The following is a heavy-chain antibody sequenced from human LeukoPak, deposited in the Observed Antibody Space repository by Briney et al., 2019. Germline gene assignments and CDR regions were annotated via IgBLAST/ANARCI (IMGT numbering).Heavy chain of an antibody. CDR3: VRGPPAMAARALRLLDN. V-gene: IGHV3-72*01. D-gene: IGHD6-6*01. Sequence: PGGSLRLSCAASGFTFSDHYMDWVRQAPGKGLEWVGRSRCKPQSYTAEYGASVKGRFTISRDDSKNSLYLQVNTLKTEDTAVYYCVRGPPAMAARALRLLDNWGQGTLVIVSS. CDR1: GFTFSDHY. J-gene: IGHJ4*02. CDR2: SRCKPQSYTA.